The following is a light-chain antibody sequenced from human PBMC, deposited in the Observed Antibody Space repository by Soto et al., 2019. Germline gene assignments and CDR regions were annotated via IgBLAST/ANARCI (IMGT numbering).Light chain of an antibody. V-gene: IGLV2-11*01. CDR3: CSYAGSNNLL. Sequence: QSALTQPRSVSGSPGQSVTISCTGTSSDVGGYNYVSWYQQHPGKAPKLMIYDVSKRPSGVPDRFSGSKSGNTASLTISGLQAEDEADYYCCSYAGSNNLLFGGGTQLTVL. CDR2: DVS. J-gene: IGLJ2*01. CDR1: SSDVGGYNY.